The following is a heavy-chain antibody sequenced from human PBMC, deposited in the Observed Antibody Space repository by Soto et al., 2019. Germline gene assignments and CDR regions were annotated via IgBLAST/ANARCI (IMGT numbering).Heavy chain of an antibody. D-gene: IGHD6-13*01. V-gene: IGHV1-18*01. CDR3: ARESVNSKSWYVADY. J-gene: IGHJ4*02. CDR2: ISAYNGNT. CDR1: GYTFINHG. Sequence: ASVKVSCKTSGYTFINHGVSWVLQAPGQGLEWMGWISAYNGNTKFAQRAQDRLTMTRDTATTTFYMELRSLTSDDTGVYFCARESVNSKSWYVADYWGQGTLVTVS.